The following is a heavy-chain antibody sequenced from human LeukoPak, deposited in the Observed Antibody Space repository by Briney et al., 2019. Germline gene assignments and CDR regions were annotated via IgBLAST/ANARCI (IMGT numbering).Heavy chain of an antibody. J-gene: IGHJ4*02. CDR2: MSTSDSPI. CDR1: GFTFSDYY. CDR3: ARDSPYSGNYSPIDY. V-gene: IGHV3-11*04. D-gene: IGHD1-26*01. Sequence: KPGGSLRLSCAASGFTFSDYYMSWIRQAPGKGLEWVSYMSTSDSPIYYTDSVKGRFTISRDNSKNTLYLHMNSLRAEDTAVYYCARDSPYSGNYSPIDYWGQGTLVTVSS.